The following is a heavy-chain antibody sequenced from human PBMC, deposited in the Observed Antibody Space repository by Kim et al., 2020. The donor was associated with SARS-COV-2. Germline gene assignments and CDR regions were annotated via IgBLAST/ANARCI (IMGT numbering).Heavy chain of an antibody. Sequence: SVKVSCKASGGTFSSYAISWVRQAPGQGLEWMGGIIPIFGTANYAQKFQGRVTITADKSTSTAYMELSSLRSEDTAVYYCARGPEGYPTVTTHFDYWGQGTLVTVSS. D-gene: IGHD4-17*01. CDR3: ARGPEGYPTVTTHFDY. J-gene: IGHJ4*02. CDR1: GGTFSSYA. CDR2: IIPIFGTA. V-gene: IGHV1-69*06.